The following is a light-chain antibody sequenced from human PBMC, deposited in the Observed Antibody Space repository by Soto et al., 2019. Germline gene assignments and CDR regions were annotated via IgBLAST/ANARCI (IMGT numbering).Light chain of an antibody. CDR1: SSDVGAYNY. CDR2: EVS. CDR3: TSYAGTYSFFYV. Sequence: QSVLTQPPSASASPGQSVTISSTGTSSDVGAYNYVSWYQQLPGQAPKLIIYEVSKRPSGVPDRFSGSKSGNTASLTVSGLQAEDEADYYRTSYAGTYSFFYVFGSGTKVTVL. V-gene: IGLV2-8*01. J-gene: IGLJ1*01.